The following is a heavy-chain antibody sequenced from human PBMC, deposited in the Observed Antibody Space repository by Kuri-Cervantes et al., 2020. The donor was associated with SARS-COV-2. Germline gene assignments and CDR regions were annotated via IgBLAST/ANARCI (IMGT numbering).Heavy chain of an antibody. Sequence: GGSLRLSCAASGFTFNRHPMNWVRQAPGKGLEWVSYIHNSLDVICYADSVRGRFTISRDNARNSLYLQMNSLRVDDTAVYYCTRDQRSGNMDVWGQGTTVTVSS. CDR3: TRDQRSGNMDV. CDR1: GFTFNRHP. D-gene: IGHD6-25*01. V-gene: IGHV3-48*04. J-gene: IGHJ6*02. CDR2: IHNSLDVI.